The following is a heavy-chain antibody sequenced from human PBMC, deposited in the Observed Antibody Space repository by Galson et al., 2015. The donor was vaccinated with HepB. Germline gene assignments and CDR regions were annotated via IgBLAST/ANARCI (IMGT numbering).Heavy chain of an antibody. CDR1: GFTFSSYA. V-gene: IGHV3-64D*06. J-gene: IGHJ4*02. Sequence: SLRLSCAASGFTFSSYAMHWVRQAPGKGLEYVSAISSNGGSTYYADSVKGRFTISRDNSKNTLYLQMSSLRAEDTAVYYCVKDSPRYVGYFDYWGQGTLVTVSS. CDR2: ISSNGGST. CDR3: VKDSPRYVGYFDY. D-gene: IGHD1-1*01.